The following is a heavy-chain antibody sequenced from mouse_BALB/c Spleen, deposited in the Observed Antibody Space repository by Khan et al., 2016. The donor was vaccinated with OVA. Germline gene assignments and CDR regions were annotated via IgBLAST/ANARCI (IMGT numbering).Heavy chain of an antibody. CDR2: ISDAGSYT. Sequence: EVELVESGGGLVKPGGSLKLSCAASGFTFSDYYMYWVRQTPEKRLEWVATISDAGSYTYYPDSVTGRFTISRDNAEYNLYMEMSSLKAEDTGMYYCARAGYGGFAYWGQGTLVTDSA. CDR3: ARAGYGGFAY. CDR1: GFTFSDYY. V-gene: IGHV5-4*02. J-gene: IGHJ3*01. D-gene: IGHD1-1*02.